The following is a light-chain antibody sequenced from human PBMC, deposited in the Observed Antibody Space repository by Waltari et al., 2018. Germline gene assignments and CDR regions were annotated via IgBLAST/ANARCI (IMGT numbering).Light chain of an antibody. V-gene: IGKV3-11*01. J-gene: IGKJ4*01. CDR3: QQRYKWPHS. Sequence: EIVLTQSPATLSLSAGERATLSCRASQIVGTNLAWYQKRPGQAPRLLIYDAFDRAAGVPARFSGGSSGVEFTLTISSLEPEDSGVYFCQQRYKWPHSFGGGTKVEI. CDR1: QIVGTN. CDR2: DAF.